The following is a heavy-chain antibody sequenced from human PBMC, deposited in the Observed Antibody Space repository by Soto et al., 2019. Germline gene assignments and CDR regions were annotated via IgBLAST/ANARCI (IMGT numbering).Heavy chain of an antibody. Sequence: ASVKVSCKASGGTFGSYAISWVRQAPGQGLEWMGGIIPIFGTANYAQKFQGRVTITADESTSTAYMELSSLRSEDTAVYYCARPLPLTMVRGRRNAFDIWGQGTMVTVSS. CDR1: GGTFGSYA. V-gene: IGHV1-69*13. CDR2: IIPIFGTA. D-gene: IGHD3-10*01. CDR3: ARPLPLTMVRGRRNAFDI. J-gene: IGHJ3*02.